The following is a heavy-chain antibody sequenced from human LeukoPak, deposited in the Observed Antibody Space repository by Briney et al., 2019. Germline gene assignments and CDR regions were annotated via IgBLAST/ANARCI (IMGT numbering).Heavy chain of an antibody. CDR2: ISGYNGNT. V-gene: IGHV1-18*01. CDR3: GRSREGLYSESSLDY. D-gene: IGHD1-26*01. CDR1: GYTFSDYG. J-gene: IGHJ4*02. Sequence: ASVKVSCKASGYTFSDYGISWVRQAPGQGLEWMGWISGYNGNTNYAQNLQGRVTMTTDTSTRTAYMELRSLKSDDTAVYYCGRSREGLYSESSLDYWGQGTLVTVSS.